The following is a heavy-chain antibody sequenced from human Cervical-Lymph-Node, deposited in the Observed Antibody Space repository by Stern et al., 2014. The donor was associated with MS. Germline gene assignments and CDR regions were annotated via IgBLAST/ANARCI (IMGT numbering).Heavy chain of an antibody. Sequence: VQLVQSGAEVMKPGASLRVSCKASGFTFTSYGISWVRQAPGQGLEWMGWIRAYNGNTNYAQKLQGRVTMTTDPSTSTAYMELRSLRSDDPAVYYCARGTYGVVPFDYWGQGTLVTVSS. D-gene: IGHD4-17*01. V-gene: IGHV1-18*04. CDR2: IRAYNGNT. CDR3: ARGTYGVVPFDY. CDR1: GFTFTSYG. J-gene: IGHJ4*02.